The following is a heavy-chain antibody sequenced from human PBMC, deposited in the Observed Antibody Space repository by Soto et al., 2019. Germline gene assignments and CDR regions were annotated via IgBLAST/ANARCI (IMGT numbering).Heavy chain of an antibody. D-gene: IGHD3-3*01. CDR1: GGSFSGYY. Sequence: SETLSLTCAVYGGSFSGYYWSWIRQPPGKGLEWIGEINHSGSTNYNPSLKSRVTISVDTSKNQFSLKLSSVTAADTAVYYCARGPYLRFLEWLFKPLDYWGQGTLVTVSS. V-gene: IGHV4-34*01. CDR2: INHSGST. J-gene: IGHJ4*02. CDR3: ARGPYLRFLEWLFKPLDY.